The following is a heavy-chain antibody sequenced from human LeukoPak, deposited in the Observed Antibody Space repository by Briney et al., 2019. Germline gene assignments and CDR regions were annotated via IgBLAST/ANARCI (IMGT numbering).Heavy chain of an antibody. D-gene: IGHD2-21*01. Sequence: SQTLSLTCTVSGGSISSGSYYWSWIRQPAGKGLEWIGRIYTSGSTNYNPSLKSQVTISVDTSKNQFSLKPSVVTAEDTAVYCCTRGCGVGNFDYWGQGTLVTVSS. V-gene: IGHV4-61*02. J-gene: IGHJ4*02. CDR1: GGSISSGSYY. CDR3: TRGCGVGNFDY. CDR2: IYTSGST.